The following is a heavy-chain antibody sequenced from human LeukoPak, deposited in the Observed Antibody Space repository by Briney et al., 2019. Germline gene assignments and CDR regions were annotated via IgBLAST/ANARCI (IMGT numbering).Heavy chain of an antibody. CDR1: GYTFSNYF. J-gene: IGHJ4*02. D-gene: IGHD1-26*01. CDR3: ARESGSHAAADY. CDR2: ISPSGVSA. Sequence: APVKVSCKASGYTFSNYFIHWVRQAPGQGLEWMGIISPSGVSASYAQRFQGRVTMTRDMSSSIVYMELSSLKSDDTAVYYCARESGSHAAADYWGQGTLVTVSS. V-gene: IGHV1-46*01.